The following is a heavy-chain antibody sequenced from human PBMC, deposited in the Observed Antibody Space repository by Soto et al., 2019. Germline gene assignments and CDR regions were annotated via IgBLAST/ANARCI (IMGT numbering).Heavy chain of an antibody. CDR2: ISGSGGTT. V-gene: IGHV3-23*01. Sequence: EVQLLESGGGLVHPGGSLRLSCAASGFTFSSYAMSWVRQAPGKGLEWVSGISGSGGTTYYADSVKGRFTISRDNSKNTLYLQMNSLRAEDTAVYYCVISMIRGSYRLDVWGQGTTVTVSS. CDR3: VISMIRGSYRLDV. D-gene: IGHD3-10*01. J-gene: IGHJ6*02. CDR1: GFTFSSYA.